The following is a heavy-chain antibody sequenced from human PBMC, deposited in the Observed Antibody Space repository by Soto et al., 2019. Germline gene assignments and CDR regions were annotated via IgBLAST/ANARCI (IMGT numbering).Heavy chain of an antibody. V-gene: IGHV3-23*01. D-gene: IGHD3-10*01. CDR1: GFTFISYA. CDR3: AFNSGSGSYYFDY. CDR2: ISGSGGST. Sequence: GGSLRLSCAASGFTFISYAMSWVLQAPWKGLEWVSAISGSGGSTYYADSVKGRFTISRDNSKNMLYLQMNSLRAEDTAVYYCAFNSGSGSYYFDYWGQGTLVTVSS. J-gene: IGHJ4*02.